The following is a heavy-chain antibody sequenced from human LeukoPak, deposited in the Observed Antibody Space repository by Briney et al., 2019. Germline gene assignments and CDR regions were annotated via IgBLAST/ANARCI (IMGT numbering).Heavy chain of an antibody. Sequence: GGSLRLSCAASGFTFSSYGMHWVRQAPGKGLEWGAVISYDGSNKYYADYVKGRFTISRDNYKNTLYLQMNSLRAEDTAVYYCAKGLISYDSSGYYYGMDVWGQGTTVTVSS. CDR1: GFTFSSYG. CDR2: ISYDGSNK. D-gene: IGHD3-22*01. J-gene: IGHJ6*02. CDR3: AKGLISYDSSGYYYGMDV. V-gene: IGHV3-30*18.